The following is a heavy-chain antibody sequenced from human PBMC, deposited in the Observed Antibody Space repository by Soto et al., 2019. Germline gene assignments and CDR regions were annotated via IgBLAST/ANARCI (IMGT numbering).Heavy chain of an antibody. CDR2: ITGSGDKT. CDR3: ARDCSSSSCSIWHY. V-gene: IGHV3-23*01. D-gene: IGHD2-2*01. J-gene: IGHJ4*02. CDR1: GFSISNFA. Sequence: GGSLRLSCAASGFSISNFAMTWVRQAPGKGLEWVSGITGSGDKTYYADSVKGRFIISRDNSKNTLYLQMNSLRAEDTALYYCARDCSSSSCSIWHYWGQGTLVTVSS.